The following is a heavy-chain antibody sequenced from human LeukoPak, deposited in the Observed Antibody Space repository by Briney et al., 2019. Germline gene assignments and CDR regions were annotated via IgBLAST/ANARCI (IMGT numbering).Heavy chain of an antibody. Sequence: SVKVSCKASGGTFSNYAINWVRQAPGQGLEWMGGIIPIFGTANYAQKFQGRVTITADESTSTAYMELSSLRSEDTAVYYCARAVIPGAITHYMDVWDKGTTVTVSS. CDR3: ARAVIPGAITHYMDV. CDR1: GGTFSNYA. V-gene: IGHV1-69*13. CDR2: IIPIFGTA. D-gene: IGHD2-2*01. J-gene: IGHJ6*03.